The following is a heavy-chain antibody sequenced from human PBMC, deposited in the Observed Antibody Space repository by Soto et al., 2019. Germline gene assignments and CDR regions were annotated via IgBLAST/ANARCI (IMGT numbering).Heavy chain of an antibody. CDR3: ARQPSLWFGELQHFDY. D-gene: IGHD3-10*01. CDR1: GGSISSSSYY. J-gene: IGHJ4*02. V-gene: IGHV4-39*01. Sequence: PSETLSLTCTVSGGSISSSSYYWGWIRQPPGKGLEWIGSIYYSGSTYYNPSLKSRVTISVDTSKNQFSLKLSSVTAADTAVYYCARQPSLWFGELQHFDYWGQGTLVTVSS. CDR2: IYYSGST.